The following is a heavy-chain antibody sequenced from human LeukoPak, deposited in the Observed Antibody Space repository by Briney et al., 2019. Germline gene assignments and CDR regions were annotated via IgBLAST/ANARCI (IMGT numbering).Heavy chain of an antibody. CDR2: INHSGST. V-gene: IGHV4-34*01. CDR1: GGSFSGYY. D-gene: IGHD3-16*01. CDR3: ARGQRVITFGGVMRAFDI. Sequence: TSETLSLTCAVYGGSFSGYYWSWIRQPPGEGLEWIGEINHSGSTNYNPSLKSRVTISVDTSKNQFSLKLSSVTAADTAVYYCARGQRVITFGGVMRAFDIWGQGTMVTVSS. J-gene: IGHJ3*02.